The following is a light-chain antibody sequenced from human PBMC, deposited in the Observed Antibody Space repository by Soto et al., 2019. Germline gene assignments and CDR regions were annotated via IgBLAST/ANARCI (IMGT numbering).Light chain of an antibody. V-gene: IGKV1-5*03. CDR1: QSISSW. J-gene: IGKJ1*01. Sequence: DIQMTQSPSTLSASVGDRVTITCRASQSISSWLAWYQQKPGKAPKILIYKASILESGVPSRFSGSGSGTEFTLTISSLQPDDFATYYCQHYNIYSETFGQGTKVEVK. CDR2: KAS. CDR3: QHYNIYSET.